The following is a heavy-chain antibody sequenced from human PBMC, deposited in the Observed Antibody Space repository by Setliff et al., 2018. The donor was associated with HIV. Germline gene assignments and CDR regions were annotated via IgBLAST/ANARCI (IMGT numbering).Heavy chain of an antibody. CDR2: INAANGHA. Sequence: ASVKVSCKASGFTFSKSAIHWVRQASGQRLELMAWINAANGHAKYSQKFQGRVTITRDTSETIAYMELSSLTSEDTALYFCARTDYDSGKSVLDSWGQGTLVTVSS. V-gene: IGHV1-3*01. J-gene: IGHJ5*01. CDR1: GFTFSKSA. CDR3: ARTDYDSGKSVLDS. D-gene: IGHD3-10*01.